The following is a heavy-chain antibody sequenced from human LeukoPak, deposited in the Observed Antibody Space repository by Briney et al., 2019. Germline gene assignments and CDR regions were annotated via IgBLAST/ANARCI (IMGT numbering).Heavy chain of an antibody. CDR1: GFTFSSYA. D-gene: IGHD5-24*01. CDR2: ISYDGSNK. CDR3: ARESGDGYNYFDY. Sequence: GGSLRLSCAVSGFTFSSYAMHWVRQAPGKGLEWVAVISYDGSNKYYADSVKGRFTISRDNSKNTLYLQMNSLRAEDTAVYYCARESGDGYNYFDYWGQGTLVTVSS. V-gene: IGHV3-30*04. J-gene: IGHJ4*02.